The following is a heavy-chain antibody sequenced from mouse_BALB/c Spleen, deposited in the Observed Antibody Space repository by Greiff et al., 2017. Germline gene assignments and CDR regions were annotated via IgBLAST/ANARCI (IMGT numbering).Heavy chain of an antibody. Sequence: EVKVEESGPGLVKPSQSLSLTCTVTGYSITSDYAWNWIRQFPGNKLEWMGYISYSGSTSYNPSLKSRISITRDTSKNQFFLQLNSVTTEDTATYYCARGSAMDYWGQGTSVTVSS. CDR1: GYSITSDYA. CDR2: ISYSGST. CDR3: ARGSAMDY. J-gene: IGHJ4*01. V-gene: IGHV3-2*02.